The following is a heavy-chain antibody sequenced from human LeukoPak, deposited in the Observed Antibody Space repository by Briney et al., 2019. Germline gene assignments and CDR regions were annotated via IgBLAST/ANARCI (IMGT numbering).Heavy chain of an antibody. CDR2: ISGSGGRT. Sequence: GGSLRLSCAASGFRFSSYAMSWVRQAPGRGLEWVSAISGSGGRTLYADSVKGRFTISRDNSKNTLYLQMSSLRAEDTAVYYCARDPNGDYFGAFDIWGQGTMVTVSS. CDR3: ARDPNGDYFGAFDI. V-gene: IGHV3-23*01. J-gene: IGHJ3*02. CDR1: GFRFSSYA. D-gene: IGHD4-17*01.